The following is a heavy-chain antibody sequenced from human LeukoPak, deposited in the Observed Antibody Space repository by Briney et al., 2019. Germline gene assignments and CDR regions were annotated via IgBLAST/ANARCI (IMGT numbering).Heavy chain of an antibody. V-gene: IGHV3-33*01. CDR2: IWYDATEK. CDR3: ARGSGLVVRGDAMDV. Sequence: GGSLRLSCSASGFTFSRHGMHWVRQAPGKGLEWVAVIWYDATEKYYADSVKGRFTVSRDNSKNTMYPQKNSLRAEDTAVYYCARGSGLVVRGDAMDVWGQGTTVTVFS. CDR1: GFTFSRHG. J-gene: IGHJ6*02. D-gene: IGHD2-2*01.